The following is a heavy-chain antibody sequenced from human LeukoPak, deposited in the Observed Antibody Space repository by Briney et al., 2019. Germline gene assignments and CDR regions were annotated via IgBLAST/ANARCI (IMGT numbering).Heavy chain of an antibody. Sequence: ASVKVSCKASGYTFTGYYMHWVRQAPGQGLEWMGLINPNSGGTYHVQKFQGRVIVTMDTSITTAYMELSRLRSDDTAVYYCAIDAGALDIWGQGTMVTVSS. CDR2: INPNSGGT. V-gene: IGHV1-2*02. CDR1: GYTFTGYY. J-gene: IGHJ3*02. CDR3: AIDAGALDI.